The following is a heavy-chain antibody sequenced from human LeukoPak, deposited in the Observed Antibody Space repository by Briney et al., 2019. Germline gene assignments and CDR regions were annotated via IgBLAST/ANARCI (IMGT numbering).Heavy chain of an antibody. CDR1: GFTFSSYS. Sequence: GGSLSLSCAASGFTFSSYSMNWVRQAPGKGLEWVSSISSSSSYIYYADSVKGRFTISRDNAKNSLYLQMNSLRAEDTAVYYCATGGPYSSSCPRSYWGQRSLVTVSS. J-gene: IGHJ4*02. D-gene: IGHD6-13*01. CDR3: ATGGPYSSSCPRSY. V-gene: IGHV3-21*01. CDR2: ISSSSSYI.